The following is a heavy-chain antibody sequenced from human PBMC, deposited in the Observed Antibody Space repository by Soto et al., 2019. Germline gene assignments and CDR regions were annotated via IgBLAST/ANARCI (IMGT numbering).Heavy chain of an antibody. D-gene: IGHD1-26*01. CDR1: GGTVHNSA. CDR2: IIVIFGPA. V-gene: IGHV1-69*01. J-gene: IGHJ4*02. Sequence: QVQLVQSGAEVKKPGSSVKVSCKASGGTVHNSAISRVRQAPGQGLEWMGGIIVIFGPAIYAQKFQGRVTITADESTNTAFLDLNSLRSDDTAVYYCGRGGSWEKVDSWGPGTLVTVSS. CDR3: GRGGSWEKVDS.